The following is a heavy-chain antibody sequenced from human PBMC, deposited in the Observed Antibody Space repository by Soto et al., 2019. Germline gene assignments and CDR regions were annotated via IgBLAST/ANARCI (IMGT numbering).Heavy chain of an antibody. CDR3: ARTKVAAGDYYYYMDV. CDR1: GVSISNYY. Sequence: SETLSLTCTVSGVSISNYYWSWIRQTPTKGLEWIGYMYYTGSTSYNPSLKSRVTTSVDTSKSQFSLKLSSVTAADTAVYYCARTKVAAGDYYYYMDVWGRGTTVTVSS. D-gene: IGHD2-15*01. CDR2: MYYTGST. V-gene: IGHV4-59*08. J-gene: IGHJ6*03.